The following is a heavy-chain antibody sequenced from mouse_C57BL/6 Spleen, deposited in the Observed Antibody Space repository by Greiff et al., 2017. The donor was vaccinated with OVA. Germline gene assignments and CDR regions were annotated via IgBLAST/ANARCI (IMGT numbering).Heavy chain of an antibody. J-gene: IGHJ1*03. CDR1: GYTFTSYW. V-gene: IGHV1-74*01. D-gene: IGHD1-1*01. Sequence: QVQLKQPGAELVKPGASVKVSCKASGYTFTSYWMHWVKQRPGQGLEWIGRIHPSDSDTNYNQKFKGKATLTVDKSSSTAYMQLSSLTSEDSAVYYCAILSWDWYFDVWGTGTTVTVSS. CDR2: IHPSDSDT. CDR3: AILSWDWYFDV.